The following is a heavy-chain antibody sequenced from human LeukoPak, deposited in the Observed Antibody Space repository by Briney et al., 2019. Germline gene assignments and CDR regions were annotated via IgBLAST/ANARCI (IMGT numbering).Heavy chain of an antibody. CDR1: GFTFSSYS. CDR2: IRYDGSNK. CDR3: AKDVGSGWLYYFDY. Sequence: GGSLRLSCAASGFTFSSYSMNWVRQAPGKGLEWVAFIRYDGSNKYYADSVKGRFTISRDNSKNTLYLQMNSLRAEDTAVYYCAKDVGSGWLYYFDYWGQGTLVTVSS. J-gene: IGHJ4*02. D-gene: IGHD6-19*01. V-gene: IGHV3-30*02.